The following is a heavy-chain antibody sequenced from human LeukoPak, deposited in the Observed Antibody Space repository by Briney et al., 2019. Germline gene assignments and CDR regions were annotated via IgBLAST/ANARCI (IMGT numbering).Heavy chain of an antibody. Sequence: SETLSLTCAVSGGSISSYYWSWIRQPPGKGLEWIGYIYYSGSTNYNPSLKSRVTISVDTSKNQFSLKLSSVTAADTAVYYCARVGYCSSTSCYKNAFDIWGQGTMVTVSS. CDR1: GGSISSYY. V-gene: IGHV4-59*01. J-gene: IGHJ3*02. D-gene: IGHD2-2*03. CDR3: ARVGYCSSTSCYKNAFDI. CDR2: IYYSGST.